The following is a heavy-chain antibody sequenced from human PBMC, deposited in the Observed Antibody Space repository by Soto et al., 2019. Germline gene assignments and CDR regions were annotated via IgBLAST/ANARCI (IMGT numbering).Heavy chain of an antibody. CDR1: GFTFSNAW. V-gene: IGHV3-15*02. D-gene: IGHD2-8*01. J-gene: IGHJ3*02. CDR2: IKSIADGGTT. Sequence: EVHLAESGGALVKPGGSLRLSCATSGFTFSNAWMAWVRQAPGKGLEWVGRIKSIADGGTTNYAAPVKGRFSISRHDSENTLYLQMNSLRVEDTGIYYCHTPHGRNVFDIWGPGTVVTVSS. CDR3: HTPHGRNVFDI.